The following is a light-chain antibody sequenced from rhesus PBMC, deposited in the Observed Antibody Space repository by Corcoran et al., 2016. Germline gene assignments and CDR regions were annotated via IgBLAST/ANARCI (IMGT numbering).Light chain of an antibody. CDR1: SSDIGSYNR. Sequence: QAAPTPSPSVSGSLGQSVTISCTGASSDIGSYNRVSWYQQHPGKAPNLMIYEVSKRPSGVSDRFSGSKSGNTASLTISGLQAEDEADYYCSSFVSSTTYYKFGAGTRLTVL. V-gene: IGLV2-13*03. CDR2: EVS. J-gene: IGLJ1*01. CDR3: SSFVSSTTYYK.